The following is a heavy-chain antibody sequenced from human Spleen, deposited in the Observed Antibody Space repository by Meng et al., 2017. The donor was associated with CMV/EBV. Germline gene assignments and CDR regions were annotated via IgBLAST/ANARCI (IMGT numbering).Heavy chain of an antibody. CDR2: ISGSGGST. CDR1: GFTFSSYW. D-gene: IGHD1-26*01. Sequence: GGSLRLSCAASGFTFSSYWMHWVRQAPGKGLVWVSAISGSGGSTYYADSVKGRFTISRDNSKNTLYLQMNSLRAEDTAVYYCAKDPLGAGWYFDLWGRGTLVTVSS. V-gene: IGHV3-23*01. CDR3: AKDPLGAGWYFDL. J-gene: IGHJ2*01.